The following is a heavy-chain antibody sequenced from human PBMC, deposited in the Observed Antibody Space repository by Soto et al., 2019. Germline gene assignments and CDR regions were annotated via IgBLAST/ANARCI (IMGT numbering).Heavy chain of an antibody. CDR1: GGSISSSSYY. CDR3: ARRGIAAAGTRIFDY. V-gene: IGHV4-39*01. J-gene: IGHJ4*02. D-gene: IGHD6-13*01. CDR2: IYYSGST. Sequence: SEPLSLTCTVSGGSISSSSYYWGWIRQPPGKGLEWIGSIYYSGSTYYNPSLKSRVTISVDTSKNQFSLKLSSVTAADTAVYYCARRGIAAAGTRIFDYWGQGTLVTVSS.